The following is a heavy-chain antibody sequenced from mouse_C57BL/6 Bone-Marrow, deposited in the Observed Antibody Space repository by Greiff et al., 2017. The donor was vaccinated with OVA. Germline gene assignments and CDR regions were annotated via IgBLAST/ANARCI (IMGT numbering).Heavy chain of an antibody. J-gene: IGHJ4*01. CDR2: IDPNSGGT. CDR1: GYTFTSYW. Sequence: QVQLQQPGAELVKPGASVKLSCKASGYTFTSYWMHWVKQRPGRGLEWIGRIDPNSGGTKYNEKFKSKATLTVDKPSSTAYMQLSSLTSEDSAVYYWAMRRAQHYYGSSYDAMDCWGQGTSVTVSS. CDR3: AMRRAQHYYGSSYDAMDC. V-gene: IGHV1-72*01. D-gene: IGHD1-1*01.